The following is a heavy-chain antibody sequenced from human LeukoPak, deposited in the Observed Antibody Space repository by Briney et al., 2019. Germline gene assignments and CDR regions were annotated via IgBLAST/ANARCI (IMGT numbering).Heavy chain of an antibody. J-gene: IGHJ4*02. CDR3: ARDGSNICYDY. CDR1: GFTFSSYS. V-gene: IGHV3-21*05. CDR2: ISSGSSYT. D-gene: IGHD2-15*01. Sequence: PGGSLTLSCAASGFTFSSYSMNWVRQAPGKGLEWVSYISSGSSYTTYADSVKGRITVSRDNAKNSLYLQMNSLRAEDTAVYYCARDGSNICYDYWGQGTLVTVSS.